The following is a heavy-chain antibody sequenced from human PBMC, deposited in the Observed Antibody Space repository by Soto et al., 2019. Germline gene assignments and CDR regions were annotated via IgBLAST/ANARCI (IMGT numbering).Heavy chain of an antibody. J-gene: IGHJ4*02. CDR2: IRSKANSYAT. Sequence: ESGGGLVQPGGSLKLSCAASGFTFSGSAMHWVRQASGKGLEWVGRIRSKANSYATAYAASVKGRFTISRDDSKNTAYLQMSSLTTEDTAVYYCTRPGYSSGWSDYWGQGTLVTVSS. CDR3: TRPGYSSGWSDY. D-gene: IGHD6-19*01. V-gene: IGHV3-73*01. CDR1: GFTFSGSA.